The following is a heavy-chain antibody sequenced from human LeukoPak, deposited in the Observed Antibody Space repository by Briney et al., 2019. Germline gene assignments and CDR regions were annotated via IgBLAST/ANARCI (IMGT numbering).Heavy chain of an antibody. Sequence: PGGSLRLSCAASGFTFSSYSMNWVRQAPGKGLEWASSISSSSSYIYYADSVKGQFTISRDNAKNSLYLQMNSLRAEDTAVYYCAKVSSSGPVDYWGQGTLVTVSS. J-gene: IGHJ4*02. CDR1: GFTFSSYS. D-gene: IGHD6-19*01. CDR2: ISSSSSYI. CDR3: AKVSSSGPVDY. V-gene: IGHV3-21*04.